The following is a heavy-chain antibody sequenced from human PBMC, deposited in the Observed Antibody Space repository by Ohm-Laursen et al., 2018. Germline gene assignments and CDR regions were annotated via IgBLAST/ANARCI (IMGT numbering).Heavy chain of an antibody. Sequence: SLRLSCTASGFTFSSYGMHWVRQAPGKGLEWVAVISYDGSNKYYADSVKGRFTISRDNSKNTLYLQMNSLRAEDTAVYYCAKDRGSGLYYYYGMDVWGQETTVTVSS. CDR2: ISYDGSNK. CDR3: AKDRGSGLYYYYGMDV. D-gene: IGHD6-19*01. J-gene: IGHJ6*02. V-gene: IGHV3-30*18. CDR1: GFTFSSYG.